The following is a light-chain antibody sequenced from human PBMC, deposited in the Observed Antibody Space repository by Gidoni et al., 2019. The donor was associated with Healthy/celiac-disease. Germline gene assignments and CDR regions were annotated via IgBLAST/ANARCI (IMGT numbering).Light chain of an antibody. CDR2: DVS. J-gene: IGLJ1*01. CDR3: SSYTSSSTLVV. Sequence: QSALTQPASVSGSPGQSITISCTGTSSDVGGYNYVYWYQQHPGKAPKLMIYDVSNRPSGLANRFSGSKSGNTASRTISGLQAEDEADYYCSSYTSSSTLVVFGTGTKGTVL. V-gene: IGLV2-14*03. CDR1: SSDVGGYNY.